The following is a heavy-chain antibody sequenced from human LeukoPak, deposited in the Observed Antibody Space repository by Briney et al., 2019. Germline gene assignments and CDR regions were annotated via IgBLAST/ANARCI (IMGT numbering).Heavy chain of an antibody. D-gene: IGHD3-10*01. CDR2: IYYSGST. V-gene: IGHV4-59*01. CDR3: ARGELPSNWFDP. CDR1: GGSISSYY. J-gene: IGHJ5*02. Sequence: SETLSLTCTVSGGSISSYYWSWIRQPPGKGLEWIGYIYYSGSTNYNPSLKSRVTISVDTSKNQFSLKLSSVTAADTAVYYCARGELPSNWFDPWGQGTLATVSS.